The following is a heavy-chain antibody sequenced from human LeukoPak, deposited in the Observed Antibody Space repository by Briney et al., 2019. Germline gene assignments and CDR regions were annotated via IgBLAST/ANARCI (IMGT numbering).Heavy chain of an antibody. J-gene: IGHJ4*02. D-gene: IGHD1-26*01. Sequence: GGSLRLSCAVSGFSFSSYAMSWVRQAPGKGLEWVSTVSETGDGTYYADSVKGRFIISRDNSKNTFYLQMDSLRADDTAMYYGAKGKFTPLGGLDYWGQGTLVPVPS. CDR2: VSETGDGT. CDR3: AKGKFTPLGGLDY. V-gene: IGHV3-23*01. CDR1: GFSFSSYA.